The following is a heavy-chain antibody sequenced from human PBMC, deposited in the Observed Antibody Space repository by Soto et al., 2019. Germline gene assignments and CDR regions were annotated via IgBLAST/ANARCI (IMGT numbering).Heavy chain of an antibody. D-gene: IGHD3-3*01. CDR1: GFTFSNYG. Sequence: GGSLRLSCAASGFTFSNYGMHWVRQAPGKGLEWVAVISYDGSNKYYVDSVKGRFTISRDNSKNTLYLQINSLRAEDTAVYYCAKDQRRFLEWVPFGYYYYGMDVWGQGTTVTVSS. J-gene: IGHJ6*02. V-gene: IGHV3-30*18. CDR3: AKDQRRFLEWVPFGYYYYGMDV. CDR2: ISYDGSNK.